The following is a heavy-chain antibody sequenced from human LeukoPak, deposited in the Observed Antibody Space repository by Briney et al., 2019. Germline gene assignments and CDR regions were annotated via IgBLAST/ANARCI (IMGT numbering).Heavy chain of an antibody. CDR3: ARGGIGDTGGYYLFVY. J-gene: IGHJ4*02. CDR2: ISGNSGST. Sequence: GGSLRLSCAASGFTFSNYGLSWVRQAPGKGLEWVSAISGNSGSTYYADSVKDRFTISRDNSKNTLYLQMSSLRAEDTAVYYCARGGIGDTGGYYLFVYWGQGTRVTVSS. D-gene: IGHD3-22*01. CDR1: GFTFSNYG. V-gene: IGHV3-23*01.